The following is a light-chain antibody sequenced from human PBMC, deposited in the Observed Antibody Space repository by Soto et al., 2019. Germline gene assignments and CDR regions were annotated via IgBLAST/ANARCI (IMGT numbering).Light chain of an antibody. J-gene: IGKJ1*01. Sequence: EIVLTQSPGTLSFSPGERATLSCRSSQSVSSSYLAWYQQKPGQAPRLLIYGASSRATGIPDRFSGSGSGTDFTLTIRSLEPEDFAVYYCQQYGSSPSWTFGQGTTGDIK. V-gene: IGKV3-20*01. CDR1: QSVSSSY. CDR3: QQYGSSPSWT. CDR2: GAS.